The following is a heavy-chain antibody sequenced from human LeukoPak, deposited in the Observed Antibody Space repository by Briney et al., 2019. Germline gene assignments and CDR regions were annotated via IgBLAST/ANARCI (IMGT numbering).Heavy chain of an antibody. CDR1: GDSISSGGYY. Sequence: SETLSLTCTVSGDSISSGGYYWTWIRQHPGKGLEWIGYIYYSGSTYYNPSLKSRVTMSVDTSKNQFSLKLSSVTAADTAVYYCARVTRGIITFDYWGQGTLVTVSS. CDR2: IYYSGST. V-gene: IGHV4-31*03. D-gene: IGHD3-10*01. J-gene: IGHJ4*02. CDR3: ARVTRGIITFDY.